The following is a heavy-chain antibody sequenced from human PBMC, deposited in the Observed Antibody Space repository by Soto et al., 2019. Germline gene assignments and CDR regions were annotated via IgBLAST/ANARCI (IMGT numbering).Heavy chain of an antibody. Sequence: QVQLQQWGAGLLKPSETLSLTCAVYGGSFSGYYWSWIRQPPGKGLEWIGEINHSGSTNYNPTLKSRVTISVDTSKNQFSLKLSSVTAADTAVYYCARMDTVTTLYYWGQGTLVTVSS. CDR3: ARMDTVTTLYY. CDR2: INHSGST. D-gene: IGHD4-17*01. V-gene: IGHV4-34*01. CDR1: GGSFSGYY. J-gene: IGHJ4*02.